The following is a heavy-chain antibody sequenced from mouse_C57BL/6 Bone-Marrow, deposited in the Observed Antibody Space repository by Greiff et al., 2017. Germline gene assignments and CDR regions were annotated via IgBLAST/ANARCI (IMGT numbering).Heavy chain of an antibody. CDR2: IDPSDSYP. J-gene: IGHJ4*01. CDR1: GYTFTSYW. D-gene: IGHD2-4*01. CDR3: ARWDDYDATLYYYAMDY. Sequence: QVQLQQSGAELVRPGTSVKLSCKASGYTFTSYWMHWVKQRPGQGLEWIGVIDPSDSYPNYNQQFKSKATLTVDTSSSTAYMQLSSLTSEYSAVYYCARWDDYDATLYYYAMDYWGQGTSVTVSS. V-gene: IGHV1-59*01.